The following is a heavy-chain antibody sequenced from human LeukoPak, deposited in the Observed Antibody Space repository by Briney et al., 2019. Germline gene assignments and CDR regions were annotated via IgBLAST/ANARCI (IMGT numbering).Heavy chain of an antibody. CDR1: GGSFSGYY. CDR3: ARARTGYSSGWYAY. V-gene: IGHV4-34*01. Sequence: KPSETLSLTCAVYGGSFSGYYWSWIRQPPGKGLKWIGEINHSGSTNYNPSLKSRVTISVDTSKNQFSLKLSSVTAADTAVYYCARARTGYSSGWYAYWGQGTLVTVSS. D-gene: IGHD6-19*01. CDR2: INHSGST. J-gene: IGHJ4*02.